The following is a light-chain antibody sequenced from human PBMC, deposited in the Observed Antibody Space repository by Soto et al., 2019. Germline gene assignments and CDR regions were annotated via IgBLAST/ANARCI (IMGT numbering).Light chain of an antibody. CDR1: QSISRY. J-gene: IGKJ1*01. CDR3: QQSYSTHPRT. CDR2: AAS. Sequence: DIHMTQSPSSLSASVGYKFTITCRASQSISRYLNWYQQKPGKAPKLLIYAASSLQSGVPSRFSGSGAGTDFTLTISSLKPEDFANYYCQQSYSTHPRTFGQGTKVDIK. V-gene: IGKV1-39*01.